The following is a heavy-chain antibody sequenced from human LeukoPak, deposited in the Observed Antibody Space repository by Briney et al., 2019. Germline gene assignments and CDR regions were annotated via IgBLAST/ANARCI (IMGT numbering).Heavy chain of an antibody. CDR1: GFTFSNYS. CDR2: ISSGSSTI. V-gene: IGHV3-48*01. D-gene: IGHD1-26*01. J-gene: IGHJ4*02. Sequence: GGSLRLSCAASGFTFSNYSMNWVRQAPGKGLERVSYISSGSSTIYYADSVKGRFTISRDNSKNTLYLQMNSLRAEDTAVYYCARGWELPYYFDYWGQGTLVTVSS. CDR3: ARGWELPYYFDY.